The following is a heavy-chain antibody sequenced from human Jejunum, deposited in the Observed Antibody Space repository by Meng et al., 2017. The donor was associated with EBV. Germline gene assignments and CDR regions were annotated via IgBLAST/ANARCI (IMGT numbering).Heavy chain of an antibody. J-gene: IGHJ4*02. CDR3: AKDRNYYIDY. V-gene: IGHV3-74*01. CDR1: GFTFSVFL. Sequence: DVQLGSAGRGDIPRVGPSRICCDASGFTFSVFLSYWVRQVPGMGLVWISRINGDGSRTTYADSVKARFTISRDNAKNTLYLQMNSLRAEDTAVYYCAKDRNYYIDYWGQGTLVTVSS. CDR2: INGDGSRT.